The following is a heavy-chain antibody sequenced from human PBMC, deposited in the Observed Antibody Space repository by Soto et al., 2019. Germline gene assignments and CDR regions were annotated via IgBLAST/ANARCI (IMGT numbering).Heavy chain of an antibody. Sequence: SVKVSCKASGATFSSYAISWVRQAPGQGLEWMGGIIPIFGTANYAQKFQGRVTITADKSTSTAYMELSSLRSEDTAVYYCARDGDTAMVRPLYNWFDPWGQGTLVTVSS. CDR3: ARDGDTAMVRPLYNWFDP. V-gene: IGHV1-69*06. J-gene: IGHJ5*02. D-gene: IGHD5-18*01. CDR2: IIPIFGTA. CDR1: GATFSSYA.